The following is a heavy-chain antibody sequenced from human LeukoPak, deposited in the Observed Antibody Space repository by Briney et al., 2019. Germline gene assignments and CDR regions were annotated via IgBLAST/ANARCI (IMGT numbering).Heavy chain of an antibody. J-gene: IGHJ4*02. CDR3: ARASHGGSDY. CDR1: GFTFSSYW. D-gene: IGHD2-15*01. CDR2: INSDGSST. V-gene: IGHV3-74*01. Sequence: GGSLRLSCAASGFTFSSYWMHWVRQAPGEGLVWVSRINSDGSSTSYADSVKGRFTISRDNAKNTLYLQMNSLRAEDTAVYYCARASHGGSDYWGQGTLVTVSS.